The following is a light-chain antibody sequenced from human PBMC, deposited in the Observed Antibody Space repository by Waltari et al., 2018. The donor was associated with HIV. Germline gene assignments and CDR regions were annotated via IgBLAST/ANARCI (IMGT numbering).Light chain of an antibody. CDR2: NVN. CDR3: SSYTSSGPRYVL. CDR1: SGAVGGYNF. J-gene: IGLJ2*01. Sequence: QSALTQPAPVSGSPGQSITISCTGTSGAVGGYNFVSWYQKHPGKAPKLIIYNVNSRPSGVSIRFSGSRSANPASLTISGLQAEAEADYFCSSYTSSGPRYVLFGGGTRLTVL. V-gene: IGLV2-14*03.